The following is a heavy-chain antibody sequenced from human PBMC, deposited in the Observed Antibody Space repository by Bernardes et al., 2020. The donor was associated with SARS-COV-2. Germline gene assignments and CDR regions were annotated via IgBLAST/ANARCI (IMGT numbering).Heavy chain of an antibody. CDR1: GFTFSSYG. CDR3: AKGAYDFWSGYYTVRSNFDY. Sequence: GGSLRLSCAASGFTFSSYGLHWVRQAPGKGLEWVAFIRHDGSNKYYADSVKGRFTISRDNSKNTLFLQMNSLGAEDTAVYYCAKGAYDFWSGYYTVRSNFDYWGQGTLVTVSS. CDR2: IRHDGSNK. D-gene: IGHD3-3*01. J-gene: IGHJ4*02. V-gene: IGHV3-30*02.